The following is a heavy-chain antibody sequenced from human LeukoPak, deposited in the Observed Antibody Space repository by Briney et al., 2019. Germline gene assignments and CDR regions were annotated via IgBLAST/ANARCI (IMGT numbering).Heavy chain of an antibody. D-gene: IGHD2-15*01. V-gene: IGHV3-30*03. CDR2: ISYDGSNK. J-gene: IGHJ3*02. CDR1: GFTFSSYG. CDR3: ALVVVVAATGAFDI. Sequence: GGSLRLSCAASGFTFSSYGMHWVRQAPGKGLEWVAVISYDGSNKYYADSVKGRFTISRDNSKNTLYLHMNSLRAEDTAVYYCALVVVVAATGAFDIWGQGTMVTVSS.